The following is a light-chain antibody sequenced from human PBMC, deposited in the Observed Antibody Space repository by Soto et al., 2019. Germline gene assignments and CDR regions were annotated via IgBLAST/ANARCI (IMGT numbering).Light chain of an antibody. CDR1: RSVGTY. CDR2: GAS. CDR3: QQYVSTPLT. J-gene: IGKJ4*01. Sequence: EIVLTQSPGTLSLSPGERATLSCRASRSVGTYLAWYQQKPGQAPRLLIYGASSRATGIPDRFRGSGSGTDFTLTISRLEPEDFAVYYCQQYVSTPLTSGGGTKVDIK. V-gene: IGKV3-20*01.